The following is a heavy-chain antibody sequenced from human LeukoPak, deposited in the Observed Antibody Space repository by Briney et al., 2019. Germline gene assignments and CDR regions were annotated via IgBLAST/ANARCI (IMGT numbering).Heavy chain of an antibody. CDR3: ARAEVEGAAASYYFDY. CDR2: ISVYNGNT. D-gene: IGHD6-13*01. V-gene: IGHV1-18*01. CDR1: GYTFTTYG. Sequence: GASVKVSCKASGYTFTTYGINWVRQAPGQGLEWMAWISVYNGNTNYAQEVQGRVTMTTDTSTSTAYMELSSLRSEDTAVHYCARAEVEGAAASYYFDYWGQGTLVTVSS. J-gene: IGHJ4*02.